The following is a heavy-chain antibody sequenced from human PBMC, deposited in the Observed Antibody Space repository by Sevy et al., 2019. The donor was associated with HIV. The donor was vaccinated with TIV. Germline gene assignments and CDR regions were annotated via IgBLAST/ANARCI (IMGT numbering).Heavy chain of an antibody. J-gene: IGHJ4*02. CDR1: GDSISSSSYY. CDR3: ARSNPYYDFWSGYMTSGYFDF. CDR2: ISYSGNT. V-gene: IGHV4-39*01. D-gene: IGHD3-3*01. Sequence: SETLSLTCIVSGDSISSSSYYWGWIRQPLGKGLEWIASISYSGNTYYNPSLKSRTTMSIDTSKNQFFLTLNSVTAPDAAVYYCARSNPYYDFWSGYMTSGYFDFWGPRTLVTVSS.